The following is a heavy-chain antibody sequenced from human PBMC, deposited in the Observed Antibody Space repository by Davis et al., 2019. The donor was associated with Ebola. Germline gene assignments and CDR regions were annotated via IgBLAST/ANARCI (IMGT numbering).Heavy chain of an antibody. Sequence: GSLRLSCTVSGGSVSSGGYYWNWMRQSPGEGLEWLGCIRDGGSPIYNRSLKSRVTLSVDRSTNQFSLKLTSVTAADTAVYYCARGDYAGSSFDYWGQGNLVTVSS. D-gene: IGHD3-16*01. CDR1: GGSVSSGGYY. CDR3: ARGDYAGSSFDY. J-gene: IGHJ4*02. V-gene: IGHV4-61*08. CDR2: IRDGGSP.